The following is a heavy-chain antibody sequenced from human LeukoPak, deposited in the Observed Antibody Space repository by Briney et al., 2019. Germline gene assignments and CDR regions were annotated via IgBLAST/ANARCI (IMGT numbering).Heavy chain of an antibody. V-gene: IGHV3-7*01. Sequence: GGSLRLSCAASGFTFSSYWMSWVRQPPGKGLEWVANIKQDGSEKYYVDSVKGRFTISRDNAKNSLYLQMNSLRAEDTAVYYCARDPTSSGSYGWFDPWGQGTLVTVSS. CDR1: GFTFSSYW. D-gene: IGHD1-26*01. CDR2: IKQDGSEK. CDR3: ARDPTSSGSYGWFDP. J-gene: IGHJ5*02.